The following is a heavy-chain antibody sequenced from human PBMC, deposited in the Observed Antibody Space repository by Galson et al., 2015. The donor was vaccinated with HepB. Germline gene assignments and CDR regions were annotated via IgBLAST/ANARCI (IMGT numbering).Heavy chain of an antibody. Sequence: SLRLSCAASGFTFSSYAMHWVRQAPGKGLEWVAVISYDGSNKYYADSVKGRFTISRDNSKNTLYLQMNSLRAEDTAVYYCARGGIQLWLTAGFDYWGQGTLVTVSS. D-gene: IGHD5-18*01. CDR1: GFTFSSYA. V-gene: IGHV3-30*04. CDR3: ARGGIQLWLTAGFDY. CDR2: ISYDGSNK. J-gene: IGHJ4*02.